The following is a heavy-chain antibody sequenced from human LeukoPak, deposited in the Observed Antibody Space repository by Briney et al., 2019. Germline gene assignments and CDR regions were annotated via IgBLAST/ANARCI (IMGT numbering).Heavy chain of an antibody. Sequence: SGTLSLTCAVSGGSISTDNWWGWVRQPPGKGLEWIGEVHQSGSTNYNPSLKSRVTISVDTSKNHFSLKLSSVTAADTAVYYCARGQWLPVFDFWGQGILVTVSS. V-gene: IGHV4-4*02. D-gene: IGHD3-22*01. J-gene: IGHJ4*02. CDR2: VHQSGST. CDR1: GGSISTDNW. CDR3: ARGQWLPVFDF.